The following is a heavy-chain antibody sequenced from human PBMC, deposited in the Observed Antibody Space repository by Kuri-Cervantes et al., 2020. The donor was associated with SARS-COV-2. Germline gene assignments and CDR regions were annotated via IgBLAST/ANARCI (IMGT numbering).Heavy chain of an antibody. Sequence: SLKISCAASGFTFDDYAMHWVRQAPGKGLEWVSGISWNSGSIGYADSVKGRFTISRDNAKNSLYLQMNSLRAEDTAVYYCARELLAAAGSHAFDIWGQGTMVTVSS. CDR3: ARELLAAAGSHAFDI. J-gene: IGHJ3*02. D-gene: IGHD6-13*01. V-gene: IGHV3-9*01. CDR2: ISWNSGSI. CDR1: GFTFDDYA.